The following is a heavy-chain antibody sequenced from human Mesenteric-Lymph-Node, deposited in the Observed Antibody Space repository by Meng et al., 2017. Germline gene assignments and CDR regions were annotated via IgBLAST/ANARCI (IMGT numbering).Heavy chain of an antibody. Sequence: GGSLRLSCIGSGFTFVDYAMNWVRQAPGKGLEWVSYISSSGSTIYYADSVKGRFTISRDNAKNSLYLQMNSLRAEDTAVYYCARDRDRSLENNWGPGTLVTVSS. D-gene: IGHD6-13*01. CDR3: ARDRDRSLENN. CDR2: ISSSGSTI. CDR1: GFTFVDYA. V-gene: IGHV3-48*03. J-gene: IGHJ4*02.